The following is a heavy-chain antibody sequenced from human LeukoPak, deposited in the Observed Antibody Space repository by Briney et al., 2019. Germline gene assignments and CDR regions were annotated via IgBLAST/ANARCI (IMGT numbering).Heavy chain of an antibody. CDR2: LVYDARS. CDR1: GFPFSSYG. Sequence: PGGSLRLSCAASGFPFSSYGMHWVRQAPGKGLEWVARLVYDARSDYANSVKGRFSISRDNAKNMLYLEMNSLRVEDTAVYFCTRDHGLDVWGQGTTVTVSS. CDR3: TRDHGLDV. J-gene: IGHJ6*02. V-gene: IGHV3-33*01.